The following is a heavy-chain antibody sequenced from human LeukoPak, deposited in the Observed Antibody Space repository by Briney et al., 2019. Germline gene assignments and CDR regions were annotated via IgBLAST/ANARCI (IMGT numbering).Heavy chain of an antibody. CDR2: ISSSGSTI. V-gene: IGHV3-11*01. D-gene: IGHD2-2*02. CDR3: ARDIRYCSSTSCYTRGYYYYGMDV. Sequence: GGSLRLSCAASGFTFSDYYMSWLRQAPGKGLEWVSYISSSGSTIYYADSVKGRFTISRDNAKNSLYLQMNNLRAEDTAVYYCARDIRYCSSTSCYTRGYYYYGMDVWGQGTTVTVSS. J-gene: IGHJ6*02. CDR1: GFTFSDYY.